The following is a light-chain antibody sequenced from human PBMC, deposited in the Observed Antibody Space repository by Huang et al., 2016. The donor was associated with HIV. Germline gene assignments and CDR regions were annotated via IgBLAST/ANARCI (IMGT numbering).Light chain of an antibody. CDR2: AAS. CDR1: QTISNY. J-gene: IGKJ1*01. V-gene: IGKV1-39*01. Sequence: DIQMTQSPSSLSASGGDRLTITCRASQTISNYLNWYQQKPGKAPQLLIYAASTLQSGVPSRFSGSGFGTDFTLTISSLQPEDFATYYCQQTYNTPQTFGRGTRVEIK. CDR3: QQTYNTPQT.